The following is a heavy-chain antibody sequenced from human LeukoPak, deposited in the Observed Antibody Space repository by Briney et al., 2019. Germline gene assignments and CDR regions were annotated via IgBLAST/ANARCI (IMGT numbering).Heavy chain of an antibody. CDR2: IYYSGST. CDR3: ARGKRYFDWLPPDGMDV. V-gene: IGHV4-59*08. CDR1: GGSISSYY. D-gene: IGHD3-9*01. J-gene: IGHJ6*02. Sequence: SETLSLTCTVSGGSISSYYWSWIRQPPGKGLEWIGYIYYSGSTNYNPSLKSRVTISVDTSKNQFSLKLSSVTAADTAVYYCARGKRYFDWLPPDGMDVWGQGTTVTVSS.